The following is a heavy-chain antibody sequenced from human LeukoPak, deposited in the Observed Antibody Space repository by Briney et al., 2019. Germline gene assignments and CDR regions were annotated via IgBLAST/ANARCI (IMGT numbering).Heavy chain of an antibody. V-gene: IGHV1-69*05. D-gene: IGHD6-19*01. CDR3: ASNLAVAGTGAGNWFDP. J-gene: IGHJ5*02. CDR1: GGTFSSYA. CDR2: IIPIFGTA. Sequence: SVKVSCKASGGTFSSYAISWVRQAPGQGLERVGGIIPIFGTANYAQTFPGRVTITTDDSTGTAYMELSSLRSGDKAVYYCASNLAVAGTGAGNWFDPWGQGTRVTVSS.